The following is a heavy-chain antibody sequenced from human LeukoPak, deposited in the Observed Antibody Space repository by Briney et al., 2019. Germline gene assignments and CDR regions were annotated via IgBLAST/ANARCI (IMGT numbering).Heavy chain of an antibody. J-gene: IGHJ4*02. CDR2: MSPNSGNT. Sequence: ASVKVSCKASGYTFTSYDINWVRQATGQGLEWMGWMSPNSGNTGYAQKFQGRVTMTRNTSISTAYMELSSLRSEDTAVYYCARGRGFGELLSWGGQGTLVTVSS. CDR3: ARGRGFGELLSW. D-gene: IGHD3-10*01. V-gene: IGHV1-8*01. CDR1: GYTFTSYD.